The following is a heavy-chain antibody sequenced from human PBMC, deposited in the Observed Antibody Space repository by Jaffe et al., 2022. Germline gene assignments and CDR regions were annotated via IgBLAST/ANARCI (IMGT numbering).Heavy chain of an antibody. V-gene: IGHV4-61*02. Sequence: QVQLQESGPGLVKPSQTLSLTCTVSGGSISSGSYYWSWIRQPAGKGLEWIGRIYTSGSTNYNPSLKSRVTISVDTSKNQFSLKLSSVTAADTAVYYCARNHQGTYYYGSGSLWFDPWGQGTLVTVSS. CDR1: GGSISSGSYY. D-gene: IGHD3-10*01. J-gene: IGHJ5*02. CDR3: ARNHQGTYYYGSGSLWFDP. CDR2: IYTSGST.